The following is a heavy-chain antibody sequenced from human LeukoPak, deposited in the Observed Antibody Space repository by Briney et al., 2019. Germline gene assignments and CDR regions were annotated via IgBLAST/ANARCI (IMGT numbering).Heavy chain of an antibody. CDR1: GFTFSSYW. CDR2: IKQDGSEK. D-gene: IGHD3-10*01. CDR3: ARDWLWFGELLPYFDY. Sequence: QPGGSLRLSCAASGFTFSSYWMSWVRQAPGKGLEWVANIKQDGSEKYYVDSVKGRFTISRDNAKNSLYLQMNSLRAEDTAVYYCARDWLWFGELLPYFDYWGQGTLVTVSS. V-gene: IGHV3-7*01. J-gene: IGHJ4*02.